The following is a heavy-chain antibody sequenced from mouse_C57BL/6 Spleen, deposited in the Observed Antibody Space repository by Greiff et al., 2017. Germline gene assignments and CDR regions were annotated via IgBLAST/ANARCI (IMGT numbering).Heavy chain of an antibody. D-gene: IGHD1-1*01. Sequence: VQLQQSGAELVRPGASVTLSCKASGYTFTDYEMHWVKQTPVHGLEWIGAIDPETGGTAYNQKFKSKAILTADKSSRTAYMEIRSLTSEDSAVYYCTRFTKAMDYWGQGTSVTVSS. CDR1: GYTFTDYE. V-gene: IGHV1-15*01. J-gene: IGHJ4*01. CDR3: TRFTKAMDY. CDR2: IDPETGGT.